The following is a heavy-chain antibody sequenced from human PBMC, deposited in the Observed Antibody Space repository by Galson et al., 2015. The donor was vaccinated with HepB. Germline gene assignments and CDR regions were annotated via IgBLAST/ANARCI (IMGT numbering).Heavy chain of an antibody. V-gene: IGHV3-74*01. D-gene: IGHD3-10*01. CDR2: INNDGSST. Sequence: SLRLSCAVSGFPFNHYWMHWVRQAPGKGLVWVSRINNDGSSTNYAGSVRGRFTVSRDNAKNTLYLQMHSLRSEDTAIYYCARDHFGYYYMDVWGKGTTVTVSS. CDR1: GFPFNHYW. J-gene: IGHJ6*03. CDR3: ARDHFGYYYMDV.